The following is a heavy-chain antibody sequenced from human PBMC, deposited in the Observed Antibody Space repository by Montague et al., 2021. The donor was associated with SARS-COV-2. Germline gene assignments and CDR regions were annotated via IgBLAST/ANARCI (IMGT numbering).Heavy chain of an antibody. J-gene: IGHJ6*02. CDR1: GITVSRNY. CDR2: IYSGGST. CDR3: ARDLLEIGGMDV. V-gene: IGHV3-66*01. D-gene: IGHD1-1*01. Sequence: SRSLSCAASGITVSRNYMNWVRQAPGKGLEWVSLIYSGGSTYYADSVKGRFTISRDNSKNTLYLQMNSLRAEDTAVYYCARDLLEIGGMDVWGQGTTVTVSS.